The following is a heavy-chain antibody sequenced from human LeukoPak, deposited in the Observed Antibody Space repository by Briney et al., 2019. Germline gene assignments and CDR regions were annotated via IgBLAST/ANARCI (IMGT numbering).Heavy chain of an antibody. CDR3: ARGLGDYNTDWFPVSGY. J-gene: IGHJ4*02. V-gene: IGHV1-8*01. CDR1: GYTFTTYD. Sequence: ASVKVSCKASGYTFTTYDMTWVRQATGQGLEWMGWMNPGSDDTAYAQKFQDRVTMTRDTSINTAYMELSSLESEDTAIYYCARGLGDYNTDWFPVSGYWGQGTLVTVSS. D-gene: IGHD3-9*01. CDR2: MNPGSDDT.